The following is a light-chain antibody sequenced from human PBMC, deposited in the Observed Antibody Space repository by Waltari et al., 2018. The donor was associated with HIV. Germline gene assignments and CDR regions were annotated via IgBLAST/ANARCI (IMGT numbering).Light chain of an antibody. CDR3: YSTDSSGNHRV. CDR1: SLPKKY. V-gene: IGLV3-10*01. J-gene: IGLJ3*02. Sequence: SYELTQPPSASVSPGQTATITCSGDSLPKKYPYLYQQKSGQAPVLVIYEDSKRPSGIPERFSGSSSGTMATLTISGAQVEDEADYYCYSTDSSGNHRVFGGGTKLTVL. CDR2: EDS.